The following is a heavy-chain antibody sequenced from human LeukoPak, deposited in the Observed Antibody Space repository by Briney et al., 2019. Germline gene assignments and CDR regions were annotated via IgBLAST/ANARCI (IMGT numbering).Heavy chain of an antibody. V-gene: IGHV3-30-3*01. J-gene: IGHJ6*02. Sequence: PGGSLRLSCAASGFTFSSYAMHWVRQAPGKGLEWVAVISYDGSNKYYANSVKGRFTLSRDNSKNTLYLQMNSLRAEDTAVYYCARVIQTGYYYYGMDVWGQGTTVTVSS. CDR1: GFTFSSYA. CDR2: ISYDGSNK. CDR3: ARVIQTGYYYYGMDV.